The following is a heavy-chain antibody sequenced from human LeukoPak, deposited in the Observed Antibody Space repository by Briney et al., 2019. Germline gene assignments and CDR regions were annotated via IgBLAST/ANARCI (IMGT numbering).Heavy chain of an antibody. CDR3: ARGGYSYGDPRVFYYYGMDV. D-gene: IGHD5-18*01. J-gene: IGHJ6*02. V-gene: IGHV1-46*03. CDR2: INPSGGST. CDR1: GYTFTSYY. Sequence: GASVKVSCKASGYTFTSYYMHWVRQAPGQGLEWMGIINPSGGSTSYAQKFQGRVTMTRDTSTSTVYMELSSLRSEDTAVYYCARGGYSYGDPRVFYYYGMDVWGQGTTVTVSS.